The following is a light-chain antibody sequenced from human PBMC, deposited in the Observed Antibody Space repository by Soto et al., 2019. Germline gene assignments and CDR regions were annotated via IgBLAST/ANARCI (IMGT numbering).Light chain of an antibody. CDR1: NSSIGAGHH. CDR3: QSCDSHVLGLL. J-gene: IGLJ2*01. CDR2: SNA. Sequence: QSVLTQPPSVTGAPGQRVTISCSGSNSSIGAGHHVNWYQQFPGSAPKLLIYSNAARPSGVPDRFSGSKSGTSASLAITGLQAEDEADYYCQSCDSHVLGLLFGVGTKLTVL. V-gene: IGLV1-40*01.